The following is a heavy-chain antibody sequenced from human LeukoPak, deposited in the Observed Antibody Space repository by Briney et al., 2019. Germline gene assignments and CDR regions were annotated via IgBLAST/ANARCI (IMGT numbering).Heavy chain of an antibody. V-gene: IGHV3-7*01. CDR2: IKQDGSEK. Sequence: PGGSLRLSCAASGFTFNTYWMSWVRQAPGKGLEWVANIKQDGSEKYYVDSVKGRFTISRDNAKNSLYLQMNSLRAEDTAVYYCARRGDGSSWGTFDYWGQGTLVTVSS. D-gene: IGHD5-24*01. CDR1: GFTFNTYW. J-gene: IGHJ4*02. CDR3: ARRGDGSSWGTFDY.